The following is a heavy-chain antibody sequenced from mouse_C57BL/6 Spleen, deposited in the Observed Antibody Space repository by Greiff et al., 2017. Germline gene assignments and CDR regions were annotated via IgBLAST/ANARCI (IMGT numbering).Heavy chain of an antibody. D-gene: IGHD2-4*01. CDR1: GYTFTSYW. Sequence: QVQLQQPGAELVKPGASVKLSCKASGYTFTSYWMQWVKQRPGQGLEWIGEIDPSDSYTNYNQKFKGKATVTVDTSSSTAYMQLSSLTSEEAAVYYCARRGGYYDYNGYYFDYWGQGTTLTVSS. J-gene: IGHJ2*01. CDR3: ARRGGYYDYNGYYFDY. V-gene: IGHV1-50*01. CDR2: IDPSDSYT.